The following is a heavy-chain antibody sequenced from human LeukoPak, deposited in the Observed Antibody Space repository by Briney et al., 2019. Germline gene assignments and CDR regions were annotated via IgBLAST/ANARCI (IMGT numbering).Heavy chain of an antibody. D-gene: IGHD2-15*01. J-gene: IGHJ4*02. CDR2: IYYSGST. V-gene: IGHV4-59*11. CDR3: AREVGYCSGGSCYSYFDY. CDR1: GGSTNSHF. Sequence: SETLSLTCTVSGGSTNSHFWSWMRQPPGKGLEWIGYIYYSGSTNYNASLTNRVTISVDTSKNQFSLKLSSVTAADTAVYYCAREVGYCSGGSCYSYFDYWGQGTLVTVSS.